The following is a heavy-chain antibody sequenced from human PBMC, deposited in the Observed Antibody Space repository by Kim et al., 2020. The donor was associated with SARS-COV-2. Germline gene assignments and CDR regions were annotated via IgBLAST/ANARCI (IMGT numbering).Heavy chain of an antibody. D-gene: IGHD3-10*01. V-gene: IGHV3-23*01. Sequence: GGSLRLSCAASGFTFSSYGKSWVRQAPGKGLEWVSGIGGSGGSTYYADSVKGRFTISRDNSKNTLYLQMNSLRAEDTAVYYCAKGVRGLIRVFDYWGQGTLVTVSS. CDR1: GFTFSSYG. CDR2: IGGSGGST. CDR3: AKGVRGLIRVFDY. J-gene: IGHJ4*02.